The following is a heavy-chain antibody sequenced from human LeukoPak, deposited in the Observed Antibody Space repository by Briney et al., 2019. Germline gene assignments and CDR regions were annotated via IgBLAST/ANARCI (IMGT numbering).Heavy chain of an antibody. Sequence: SETLSLTCTVSGGSISSYYWSWIRQPPGKGLEWIGYIYYSGSTNYNPSLKSRVTISVDTPKNQFSLKLSSVTAADTAVYYCASSSITMVRGVIIVDAFDIWGQGTMVTVSS. CDR1: GGSISSYY. CDR2: IYYSGST. V-gene: IGHV4-59*01. CDR3: ASSSITMVRGVIIVDAFDI. J-gene: IGHJ3*02. D-gene: IGHD3-10*01.